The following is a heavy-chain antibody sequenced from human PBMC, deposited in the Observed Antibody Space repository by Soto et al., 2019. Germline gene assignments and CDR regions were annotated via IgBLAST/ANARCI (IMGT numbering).Heavy chain of an antibody. J-gene: IGHJ5*02. CDR2: ISAHNGNT. CDR3: ARVSTSGYFTLAA. V-gene: IGHV1-18*01. CDR1: GYTFTYYD. D-gene: IGHD5-12*01. Sequence: QVQLVQSGPEVKKPGASLKVSCKASGYTFTYYDVTWVRQAPGQGLEWMGWISAHNGNTNYAQKFQARVTMTTGSSTTTAYMELRSLRSDDTAVYYCARVSTSGYFTLAAWGQGTPVTVSS.